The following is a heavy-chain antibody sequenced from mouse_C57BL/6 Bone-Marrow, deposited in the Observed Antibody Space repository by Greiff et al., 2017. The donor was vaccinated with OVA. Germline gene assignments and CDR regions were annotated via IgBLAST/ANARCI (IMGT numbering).Heavy chain of an antibody. CDR1: GYTFTSYW. D-gene: IGHD2-10*02. CDR2: INPNNGGT. J-gene: IGHJ1*03. Sequence: VQLQQPGTELVKPGASVKLSCKASGYTFTSYWMHWVKQRPGQGLEWIGNINPNNGGTIYNQKFKGKATLTVDKSSSTAYMELRSLTSEDTAVYYCARRGGYGNYGNFDVWGTGTTVTVSS. V-gene: IGHV1-53*01. CDR3: ARRGGYGNYGNFDV.